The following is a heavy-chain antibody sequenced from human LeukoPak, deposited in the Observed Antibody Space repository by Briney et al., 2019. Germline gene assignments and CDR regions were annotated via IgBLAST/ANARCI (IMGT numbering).Heavy chain of an antibody. V-gene: IGHV1-2*06. D-gene: IGHD3-22*01. Sequence: ASVKVSCKASGYTFTGYYMHWVRQAPGQGHEWMVRINPNSGCTNYSQKFQGRVTMTRDTSISTAYMELSRLRSDDTAVYYCGQYYYDSSGYYDAFDIWGQGTMVTVSS. CDR3: GQYYYDSSGYYDAFDI. CDR1: GYTFTGYY. J-gene: IGHJ3*02. CDR2: INPNSGCT.